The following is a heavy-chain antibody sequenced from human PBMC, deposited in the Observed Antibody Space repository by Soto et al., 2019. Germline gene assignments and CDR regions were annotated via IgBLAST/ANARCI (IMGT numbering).Heavy chain of an antibody. Sequence: GGSLRLSCAASGFTFSNAWMSWVRQAPGKGLEWVGRIKSKTDGGTTDYAAPVKGRFTISRDDSKNTLYLQMNSLKTEDTAVSYRTTVITMVRGVEYYYGMDVWGRGITVTVSS. CDR3: TTVITMVRGVEYYYGMDV. CDR1: GFTFSNAW. J-gene: IGHJ6*02. D-gene: IGHD3-10*01. V-gene: IGHV3-15*01. CDR2: IKSKTDGGTT.